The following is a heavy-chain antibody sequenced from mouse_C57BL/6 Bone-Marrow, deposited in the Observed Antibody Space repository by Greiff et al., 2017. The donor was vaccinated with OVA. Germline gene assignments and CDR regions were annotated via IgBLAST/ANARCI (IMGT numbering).Heavy chain of an antibody. D-gene: IGHD2-4*01. CDR2: INPYNGGT. CDR3: ASHIYYDYDRFAD. Sequence: EVKLQESGPVLVKPGASVKMSCKASGYTFTDYYMNWVKQSPGKSLEWIGVINPYNGGTNYNQKFKGKATLTVDNSSSTAYMELNSLTSEDSAVYYCASHIYYDYDRFADWGQGTLVTVSA. J-gene: IGHJ3*01. V-gene: IGHV1-19*01. CDR1: GYTFTDYY.